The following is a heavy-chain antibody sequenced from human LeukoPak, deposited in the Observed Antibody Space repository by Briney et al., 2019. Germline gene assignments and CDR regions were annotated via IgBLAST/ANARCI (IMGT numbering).Heavy chain of an antibody. J-gene: IGHJ4*02. Sequence: KTGGSLRLSCAASGFTFSNAWMNWVRQAPGKGLEWVGRIKSKTDGGTTDYAAPVKGRFTISRDDSKNTLYLQMNSLRADDTAVYYCAKDLSYSGSYRYFDYWGQGTLVTVSS. CDR1: GFTFSNAW. D-gene: IGHD1-26*01. V-gene: IGHV3-15*07. CDR2: IKSKTDGGTT. CDR3: AKDLSYSGSYRYFDY.